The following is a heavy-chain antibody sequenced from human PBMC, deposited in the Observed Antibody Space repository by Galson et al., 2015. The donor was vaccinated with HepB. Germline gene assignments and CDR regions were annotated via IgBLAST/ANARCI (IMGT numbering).Heavy chain of an antibody. V-gene: IGHV3-7*03. D-gene: IGHD4-17*01. CDR1: GFTFSTFS. CDR3: ARDSDDYGYYSDY. CDR2: IKQDGSEK. Sequence: SLRLSCAVYGFTFSTFSMSWVRQAPGKGLEWVANIKQDGSEKYYVDSVKGRFTISRDNAKNSLYLQMNSLRAEDTAVYYCARDSDDYGYYSDYWGQGTLVSVSS. J-gene: IGHJ4*02.